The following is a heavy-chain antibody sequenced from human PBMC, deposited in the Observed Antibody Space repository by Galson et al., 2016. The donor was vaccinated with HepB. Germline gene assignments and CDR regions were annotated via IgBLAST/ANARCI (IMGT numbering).Heavy chain of an antibody. Sequence: SLRLSCAASGFTFSNYGMHWVRQAPGKGLEWVAVIRYDGSKQYYADSVKGRFTISRDNSKNTLYLQMDSLRAEDTAPYYCAREDQYYYFYGLDVWGQGTLVTVSS. CDR2: IRYDGSKQ. J-gene: IGHJ6*02. V-gene: IGHV3-33*01. CDR3: AREDQYYYFYGLDV. CDR1: GFTFSNYG.